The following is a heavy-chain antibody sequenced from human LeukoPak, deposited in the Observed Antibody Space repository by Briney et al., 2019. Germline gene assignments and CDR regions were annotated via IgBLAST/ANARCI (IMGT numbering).Heavy chain of an antibody. CDR3: ARDFEFTTEDTFASPDY. CDR1: VFIFSNYG. D-gene: IGHD5-18*01. J-gene: IGHJ4*02. Sequence: PGGSLRLSCEPSVFIFSNYGMHWIRQPPGKGLERVAAIWYDASKEYYKNSVEGRFTISRDDSKNTLYLQMNSLKPEDTAIYYCARDFEFTTEDTFASPDYWGQGPVVTVSS. V-gene: IGHV3-33*01. CDR2: IWYDASKE.